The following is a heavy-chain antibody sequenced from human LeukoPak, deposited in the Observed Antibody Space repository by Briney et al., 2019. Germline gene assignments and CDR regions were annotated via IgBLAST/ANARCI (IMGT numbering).Heavy chain of an antibody. J-gene: IGHJ6*02. CDR2: INPNSGGT. V-gene: IGHV1-2*02. D-gene: IGHD3-16*01. CDR1: GYTLTELS. Sequence: ASVKVSCKVSGYTLTELSMHWVRQAPGQGLEWMGWINPNSGGTNYAQKFQGRVTMTRDTSISTAYMELSRLRSDDTAVYYCARGLDYYYGMDVWGQGTTVTVSS. CDR3: ARGLDYYYGMDV.